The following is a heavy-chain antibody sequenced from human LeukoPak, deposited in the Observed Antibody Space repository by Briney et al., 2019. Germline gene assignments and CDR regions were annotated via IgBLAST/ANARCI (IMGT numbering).Heavy chain of an antibody. CDR1: GFTFSSYS. CDR2: ISSSSSYI. V-gene: IGHV3-21*04. Sequence: GGSLRLSCAASGFTFSSYSMNWVRQAPGKGLEWVSSISSSSSYIYYADSVKGRFTISRDNAKNSLYLQMNSLTTEDTALYNCAKSYDPLRWYYGMDVWGQGTTVTVSS. J-gene: IGHJ6*02. D-gene: IGHD3-22*01. CDR3: AKSYDPLRWYYGMDV.